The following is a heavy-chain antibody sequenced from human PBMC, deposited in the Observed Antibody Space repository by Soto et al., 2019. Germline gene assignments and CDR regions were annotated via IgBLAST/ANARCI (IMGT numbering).Heavy chain of an antibody. Sequence: SLRLSCVASEINFSPNAMHWVRQAPGKGLEWLAIISHDGSQIFYADSVKGRFSISRDNSKNSVYLQMNNLRSEDTAVYYCARDPGDYGDYYFDYWGQGTLVTVSS. CDR2: ISHDGSQI. J-gene: IGHJ4*02. CDR3: ARDPGDYGDYYFDY. V-gene: IGHV3-30-3*01. CDR1: EINFSPNA. D-gene: IGHD4-17*01.